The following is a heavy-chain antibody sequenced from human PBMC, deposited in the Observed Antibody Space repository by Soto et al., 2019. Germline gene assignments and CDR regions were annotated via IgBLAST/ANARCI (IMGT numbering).Heavy chain of an antibody. CDR2: IYYSGST. D-gene: IGHD3-22*01. Sequence: SETLSLTCTVSGGSVSSGSYYWSWIRQPPGKGLEWIGYIYYSGSTNYNPSLKSRVTISVDTSKNQFSLKLSSVTAADTAVYYCARGYYDSSGYYRKYNWFDPWGQGTLVT. J-gene: IGHJ5*02. CDR1: GGSVSSGSYY. CDR3: ARGYYDSSGYYRKYNWFDP. V-gene: IGHV4-61*01.